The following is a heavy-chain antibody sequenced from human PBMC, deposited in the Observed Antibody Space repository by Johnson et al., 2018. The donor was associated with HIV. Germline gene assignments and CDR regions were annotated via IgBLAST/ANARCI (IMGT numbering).Heavy chain of an antibody. V-gene: IGHV3-9*01. CDR3: AKDRGVATLVTGAFDI. J-gene: IGHJ3*02. CDR1: GFTFSSYS. Sequence: QLVESGGGVVQPGRSLRLSCAASGFTFSSYSMHWVRQAPGKGLEWVSGISWNSGSIGYADSVKGRFTISRDNAKNSLYLQMNSLRAEDTAVYYCAKDRGVATLVTGAFDIWGQGTMVTVSS. D-gene: IGHD4-23*01. CDR2: ISWNSGSI.